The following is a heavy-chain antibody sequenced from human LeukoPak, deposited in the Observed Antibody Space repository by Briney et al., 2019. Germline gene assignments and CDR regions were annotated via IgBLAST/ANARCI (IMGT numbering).Heavy chain of an antibody. J-gene: IGHJ6*03. V-gene: IGHV1-69*05. D-gene: IGHD6-6*01. CDR2: IIPIFGTA. CDR1: GYTFTSYA. Sequence: SVKVSCKASGYTFTSYAISWVRQAPGQGLEWMGGIIPIFGTANYAQKFQGRVTITTDESTSTAYMELSGLRSEDTAVYYCARGGIAARNYYYMDVWGKGTTVTVSS. CDR3: ARGGIAARNYYYMDV.